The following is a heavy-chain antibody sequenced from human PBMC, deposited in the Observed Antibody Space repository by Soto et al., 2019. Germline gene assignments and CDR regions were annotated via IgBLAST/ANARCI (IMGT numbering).Heavy chain of an antibody. CDR1: GFTFSGHY. D-gene: IGHD1-26*01. V-gene: IGHV1-2*02. Sequence: ASVKLSCKASGFTFSGHYIHWVRQAPGPGLERMGWMNPKTSGTRNGQKFQSRIYKTPNWAITRGSMELSRMSSHDTPFYYCANSGSIFRPSLGYFDSWGQGALVTVAS. CDR2: MNPKTSGT. J-gene: IGHJ4*02. CDR3: ANSGSIFRPSLGYFDS.